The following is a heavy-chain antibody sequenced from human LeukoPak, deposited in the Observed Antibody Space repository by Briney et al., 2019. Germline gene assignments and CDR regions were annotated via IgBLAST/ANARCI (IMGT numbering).Heavy chain of an antibody. CDR3: AKNTRRYYYGSGVDYFDY. D-gene: IGHD3-10*01. Sequence: TGGSLGLSCAASGFTFSSYGMHWVRQAPGKGLEWVAVIWYDGSNKYYADSVKGRFTISRDNSKNTLYLQMNSLRAEDTAVYYCAKNTRRYYYGSGVDYFDYWGQGTLVTVSS. CDR1: GFTFSSYG. V-gene: IGHV3-33*06. CDR2: IWYDGSNK. J-gene: IGHJ4*02.